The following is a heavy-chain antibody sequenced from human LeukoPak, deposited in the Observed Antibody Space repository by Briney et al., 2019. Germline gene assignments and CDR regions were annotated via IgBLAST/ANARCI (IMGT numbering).Heavy chain of an antibody. Sequence: GGSLRLSCAASGFTFSSYWMSWVRQAPGKGLEWVANIKQDGSEKYYVDSVKGRFTISRDNAKNSLYLQMNSLRAEDTAVCYCARVEVVVVAATPFDYWGRGTLVTVSS. J-gene: IGHJ4*02. CDR2: IKQDGSEK. D-gene: IGHD2-15*01. V-gene: IGHV3-7*01. CDR1: GFTFSSYW. CDR3: ARVEVVVVAATPFDY.